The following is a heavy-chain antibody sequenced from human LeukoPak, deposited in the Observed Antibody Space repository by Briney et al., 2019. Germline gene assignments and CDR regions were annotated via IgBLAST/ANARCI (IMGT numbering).Heavy chain of an antibody. CDR3: ARDRNAEQLVDRYFDY. CDR1: GYTFTSYA. D-gene: IGHD6-13*01. J-gene: IGHJ4*02. Sequence: ASVKVSCKASGYTFTSYAMNWVRQAPGQGLEWMGWINTNTGNPTYAQGFTGRFVFSLDTSVSTAYLQISSLKAEDTAVYYCARDRNAEQLVDRYFDYWGQGTLVTVSS. V-gene: IGHV7-4-1*02. CDR2: INTNTGNP.